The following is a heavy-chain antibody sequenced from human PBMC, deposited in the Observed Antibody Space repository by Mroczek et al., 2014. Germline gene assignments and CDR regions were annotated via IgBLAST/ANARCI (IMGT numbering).Heavy chain of an antibody. Sequence: EVQLVESGGGLVQPGGSLRLSCAASGFTFSDHYMDWVRQAPGKGLEWVGRTRNKANSYTTEYAASVKGRFTISRDDSKNSLYLQMNSLKTEDTAVYYCAREGPMERGAFDIWGQGTMVTVSS. CDR3: AREGPMERGAFDI. D-gene: IGHD1-1*01. J-gene: IGHJ3*02. V-gene: IGHV3-72*01. CDR2: TRNKANSYTT. CDR1: GFTFSDHY.